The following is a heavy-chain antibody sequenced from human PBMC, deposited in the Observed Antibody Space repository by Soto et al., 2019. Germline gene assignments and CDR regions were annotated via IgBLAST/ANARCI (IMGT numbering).Heavy chain of an antibody. Sequence: EVQLVESGGGLVQPGGSLRLSCAASGFTVSSNYMSWVRQAPGKGLEWVSVLYSGGSTYYADSVKCRFTISRDNSKNTLYLQMNSLRAEDTAVYYCARELSYDYVWGSYRLDDAFDIWGQGTMVTVSS. D-gene: IGHD3-16*02. CDR3: ARELSYDYVWGSYRLDDAFDI. CDR2: LYSGGST. CDR1: GFTVSSNY. J-gene: IGHJ3*02. V-gene: IGHV3-66*01.